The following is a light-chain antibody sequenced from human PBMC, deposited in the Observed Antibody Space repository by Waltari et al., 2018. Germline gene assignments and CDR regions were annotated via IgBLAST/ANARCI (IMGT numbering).Light chain of an antibody. CDR1: QSVSRDY. CDR2: GAS. CDR3: QQYNNWPYT. Sequence: VLAQSPGTLSLSLGDSATLSCRASQSVSRDYLAWYQQKPGQAPRLLIFGASTRATGIPARFSGSGSGTEFTLTISSLQSEDFAIYYCQQYNNWPYTFGQGTKLEIK. J-gene: IGKJ2*01. V-gene: IGKV3-15*01.